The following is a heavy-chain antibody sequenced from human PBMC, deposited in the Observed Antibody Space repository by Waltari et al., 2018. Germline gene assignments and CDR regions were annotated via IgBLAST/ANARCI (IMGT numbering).Heavy chain of an antibody. CDR1: GASLSGFY. D-gene: IGHD3-16*01. Sequence: VKLQESGPGLVKASESLSLTCTVSGASLSGFYWTWIRQPAGKGLEWIGRVYASGASNINPTLKDRVTLSVDTSRSQISLTMTSVTAADTAVYFCSTDTTLLGFDFWGRGAQVTVSS. CDR3: STDTTLLGFDF. CDR2: VYASGAS. V-gene: IGHV4-4*07. J-gene: IGHJ4*02.